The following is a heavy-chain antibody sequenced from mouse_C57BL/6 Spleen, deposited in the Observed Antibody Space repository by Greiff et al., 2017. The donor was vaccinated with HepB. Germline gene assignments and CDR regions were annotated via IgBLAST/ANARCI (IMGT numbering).Heavy chain of an antibody. CDR1: GYTFTDYN. CDR3: ARKDYYSNLFDY. Sequence: EVQLQESGPELVKPGASVKIPCKASGYTFTDYNMDWVKQSHGKSLEWIGDINPNNGGTIYNQKFKGKATLTVDKSSSTAYMELRSLTSEDTAVYYCARKDYYSNLFDYWGQGTTLTVSS. CDR2: INPNNGGT. V-gene: IGHV1-18*01. J-gene: IGHJ2*01. D-gene: IGHD2-5*01.